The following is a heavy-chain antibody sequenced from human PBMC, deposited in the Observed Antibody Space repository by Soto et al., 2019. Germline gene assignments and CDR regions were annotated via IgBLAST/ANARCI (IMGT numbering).Heavy chain of an antibody. CDR1: GFAFSSYA. CDR3: ARRAADGRSFDY. J-gene: IGHJ4*02. CDR2: ISSSGNSI. D-gene: IGHD6-13*01. V-gene: IGHV3-48*04. Sequence: GGSLRLSCAASGFAFSSYAMSWVRQSPGKGLGWVSYISSSGNSIYYADSVRGRFTVSRDNAKNSLFLQMNSLRAEDTAVYYCARRAADGRSFDYWGLGLLFTVSS.